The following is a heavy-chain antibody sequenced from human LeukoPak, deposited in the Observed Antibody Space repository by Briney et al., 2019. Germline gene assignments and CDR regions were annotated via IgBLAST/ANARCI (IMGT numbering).Heavy chain of an antibody. Sequence: PSETLSLTCNGSARSITSYYCSCIRQPAGKGLEWIGRIYTSGSTNYNPSLKSRVTISVDKSKNQFSLKLTPVTAAHTPVYYCAWAYYYDSSGYYFFDYWGQGTLVTVSS. V-gene: IGHV4-4*07. CDR3: AWAYYYDSSGYYFFDY. CDR2: IYTSGST. CDR1: ARSITSYY. D-gene: IGHD3-22*01. J-gene: IGHJ4*02.